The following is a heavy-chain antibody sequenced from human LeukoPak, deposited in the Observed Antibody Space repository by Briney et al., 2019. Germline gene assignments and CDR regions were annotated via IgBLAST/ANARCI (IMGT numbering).Heavy chain of an antibody. CDR2: IYPGDSDT. V-gene: IGHV5-51*01. Sequence: GESLKISCKGSGYSFTSYWIGWVRQMPGKGLEWMGIIYPGDSDTRYSPSFQGQVTISADKSISTAYPQWSSLKASDTAMYYCAAQSSYYDFWSGSRGPYDAFDIWGQGTMVTVSS. D-gene: IGHD3-3*01. CDR1: GYSFTSYW. CDR3: AAQSSYYDFWSGSRGPYDAFDI. J-gene: IGHJ3*02.